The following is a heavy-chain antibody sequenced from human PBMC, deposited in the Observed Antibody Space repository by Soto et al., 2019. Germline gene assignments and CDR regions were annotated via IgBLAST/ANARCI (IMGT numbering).Heavy chain of an antibody. Sequence: EAQLSESGGELIQPGGSLRLSCAASGFTYSSHGMSWVRQARGKGLEWIAGLSRGGGSTYYADSVKGRFTISRDNSKNTLDLIRNNLRVEDTALYYCARDGQYRTDGFDVWGQGTMVTVSS. V-gene: IGHV3-23*01. J-gene: IGHJ3*01. CDR1: GFTYSSHG. D-gene: IGHD5-12*01. CDR2: LSRGGGST. CDR3: ARDGQYRTDGFDV.